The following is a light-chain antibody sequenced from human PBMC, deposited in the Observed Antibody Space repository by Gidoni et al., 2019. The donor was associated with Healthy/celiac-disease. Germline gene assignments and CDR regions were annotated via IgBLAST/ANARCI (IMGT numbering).Light chain of an antibody. CDR2: KDS. J-gene: IGLJ3*02. CDR3: QSADSSGTYLWV. V-gene: IGLV3-25*02. Sequence: SHQLTHPLSLPHSPAQTASITCTGVALPKQYAYWYQQKPGQAPELVIYKDSERPSGSPGRFSGSSSGTTVTLTISGVQAEEEADDYCQSADSSGTYLWVFGGGTKLTVL. CDR1: ALPKQY.